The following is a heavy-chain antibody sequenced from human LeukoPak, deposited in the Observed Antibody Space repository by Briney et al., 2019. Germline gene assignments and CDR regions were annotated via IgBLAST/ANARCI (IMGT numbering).Heavy chain of an antibody. Sequence: ASVTVSFKAAGYTFSISGITWGRHAPGQGLGWMGWIGTKSGNTNYAQKFQSRVTMMADTSPGTAYMELRSLRSDDSAVYYCARAGAAAGRSDYWGQGTPVTVSS. CDR1: GYTFSISG. D-gene: IGHD6-13*01. CDR3: ARAGAAAGRSDY. V-gene: IGHV1-18*01. CDR2: IGTKSGNT. J-gene: IGHJ4*02.